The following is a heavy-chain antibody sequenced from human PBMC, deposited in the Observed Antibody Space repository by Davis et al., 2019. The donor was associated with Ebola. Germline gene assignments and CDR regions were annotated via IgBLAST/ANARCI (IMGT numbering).Heavy chain of an antibody. CDR3: ARDLTGTYDFDY. D-gene: IGHD3-9*01. Sequence: ASVKVSCKASGYTFTSFGISWVRQAPGQGLEWMGWIGTYNGNTNYAQKLQGRVTMTTDTSTSTAYMELRSLRSDDTAVYYCARDLTGTYDFDYWGQGTLVTVSS. V-gene: IGHV1-18*01. J-gene: IGHJ4*02. CDR2: IGTYNGNT. CDR1: GYTFTSFG.